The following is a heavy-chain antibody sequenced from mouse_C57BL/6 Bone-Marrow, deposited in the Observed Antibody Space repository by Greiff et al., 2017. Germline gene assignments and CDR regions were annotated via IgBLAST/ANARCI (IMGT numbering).Heavy chain of an antibody. J-gene: IGHJ4*01. CDR3: AYYGSSDVYAMDY. CDR1: GFSLTSYG. CDR2: IWSGGST. Sequence: VKLMESGPGLVQPSQSLSIPCTVSGFSLTSYGVHWVRQSPGKGLEWLGVIWSGGSTDYNADFISRLSISKDNSKSQVFFKMNSLQADDTAIYYCAYYGSSDVYAMDYWGQGTSVTVSS. D-gene: IGHD1-1*01. V-gene: IGHV2-2*01.